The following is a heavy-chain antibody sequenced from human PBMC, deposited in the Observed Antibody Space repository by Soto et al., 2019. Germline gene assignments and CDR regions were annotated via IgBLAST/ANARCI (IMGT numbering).Heavy chain of an antibody. CDR2: ISGSGGST. D-gene: IGHD3-22*01. V-gene: IGHV3-23*01. J-gene: IGHJ4*02. CDR3: AKGYYYDSSGPLDY. CDR1: GFTFSSYA. Sequence: LRLSCAASGFTFSSYAMSWVRQAPGKGLEWVSAISGSGGSTYYADSVKGRFTISRDNSKNTLYLQMNSLRAEDTAVYYCAKGYYYDSSGPLDYWGQGTLVTVSS.